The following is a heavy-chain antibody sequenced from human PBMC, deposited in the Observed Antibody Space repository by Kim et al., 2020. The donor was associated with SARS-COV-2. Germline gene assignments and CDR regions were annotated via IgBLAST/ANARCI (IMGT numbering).Heavy chain of an antibody. Sequence: GGSLRLSCAASGFTFSSYSMNWVRQAPGKGLEWVSYISSSSSTIYYADSVKGRFTISRDNAKNSLYLQMNSLRDEDTAVYYCAIGEDYYGSGSESDGMDVRGQGTTVTVSS. D-gene: IGHD3-10*01. CDR1: GFTFSSYS. CDR3: AIGEDYYGSGSESDGMDV. CDR2: ISSSSSTI. J-gene: IGHJ6*02. V-gene: IGHV3-48*02.